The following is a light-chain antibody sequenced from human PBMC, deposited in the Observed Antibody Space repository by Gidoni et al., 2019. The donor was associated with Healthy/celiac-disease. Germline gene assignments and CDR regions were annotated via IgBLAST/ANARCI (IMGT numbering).Light chain of an antibody. J-gene: IGKJ1*01. CDR3: QQYNNWPPWT. V-gene: IGKV3-15*01. CDR2: GAS. Sequence: EIVMTQSPATLSVSPGDRATLSCRASQSISTNLAWYQQKPGQTPRLLIYGASTRATGIPARFSGSGSGTDFTLTISSLRSEDFAIYYCQQYNNWPPWTFGQGTKVEIK. CDR1: QSISTN.